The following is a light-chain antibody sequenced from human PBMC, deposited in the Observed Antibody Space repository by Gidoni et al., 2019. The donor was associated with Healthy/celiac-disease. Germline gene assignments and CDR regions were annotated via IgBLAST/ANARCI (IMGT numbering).Light chain of an antibody. CDR1: SSDVGGYNY. V-gene: IGLV2-11*01. CDR3: CSYAGSYTFYVV. J-gene: IGLJ2*01. CDR2: DVS. Sequence: QSALTQPRSVSGSPGLSVTISCTGTSSDVGGYNYVSWYQQHPGKAPKLMIYDVSKRPSGVPDRFSGSKSGNTASLTISGLQAEDEADYYCCSYAGSYTFYVVFGGGTKLTVL.